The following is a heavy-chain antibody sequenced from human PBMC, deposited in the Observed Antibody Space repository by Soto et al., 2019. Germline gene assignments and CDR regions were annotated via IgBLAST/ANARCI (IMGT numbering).Heavy chain of an antibody. CDR2: IIPIFGTA. CDR3: AREYYGRSGYYGPHALDI. V-gene: IGHV1-69*06. D-gene: IGHD3-22*01. J-gene: IGHJ3*02. Sequence: ASVKVSCKASGGTFSSYAISWVRQAPGQGLEWMGGIIPIFGTANYAQKFQGRVTITADKSTSTAYMELSSLRSEDTAVYYCAREYYGRSGYYGPHALDIWGQGTMVTVSS. CDR1: GGTFSSYA.